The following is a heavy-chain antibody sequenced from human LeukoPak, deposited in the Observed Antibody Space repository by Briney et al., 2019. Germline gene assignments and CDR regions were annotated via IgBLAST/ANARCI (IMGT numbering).Heavy chain of an antibody. V-gene: IGHV3-64*02. CDR3: ARGIDSPYCTSTSCPEGIDL. CDR2: IDTVGGIT. J-gene: IGHJ4*02. D-gene: IGHD2-2*01. Sequence: PGGSLRLSCAASGFTFRSHPMHWVRQAPGKGLEYISAIDTVGGITHYADSVKGRSTISRDNSKNTLSLQVGSLRPDYMAVYYCARGIDSPYCTSTSCPEGIDLWGQGTLVTVSS. CDR1: GFTFRSHP.